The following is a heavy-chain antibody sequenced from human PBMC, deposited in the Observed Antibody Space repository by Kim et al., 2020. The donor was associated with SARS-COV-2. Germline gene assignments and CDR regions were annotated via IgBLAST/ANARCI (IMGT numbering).Heavy chain of an antibody. Sequence: SETLSLTCTVSGGSISSSSYYWSCNRQPPGKELEWIGSNYYSGSTYYNPSLKSSVTVSVDTSKTQFSLKLSSVPAADTAVYYWARIAAAGNKSGRLAFDNWGQGTLVTVSS. CDR1: GGSISSSSYY. V-gene: IGHV4-39*01. D-gene: IGHD6-13*01. CDR2: NYYSGST. CDR3: ARIAAAGNKSGRLAFDN. J-gene: IGHJ3*02.